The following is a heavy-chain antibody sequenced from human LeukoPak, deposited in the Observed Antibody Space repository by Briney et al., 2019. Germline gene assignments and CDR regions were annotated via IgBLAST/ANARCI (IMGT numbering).Heavy chain of an antibody. CDR3: ARDTYYDILTGPSRLDV. V-gene: IGHV3-21*01. D-gene: IGHD3-9*01. CDR1: GFTFSSYS. J-gene: IGHJ6*04. CDR2: ISSSSSYI. Sequence: GGSLRLSCAASGFTFSSYSMNWVRQALGKGLEWVSSISSSSSYIYYADSVKGRFTISRDNAKNSLYLQMNSLRAEDTAVYYCARDTYYDILTGPSRLDVWGKGTTVTVSS.